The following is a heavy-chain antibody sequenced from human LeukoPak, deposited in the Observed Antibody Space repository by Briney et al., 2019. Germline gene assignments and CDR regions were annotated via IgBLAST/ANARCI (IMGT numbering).Heavy chain of an antibody. V-gene: IGHV3-66*01. D-gene: IGHD3-10*01. CDR1: GITVSSNY. CDR2: IHSGGRT. J-gene: IGHJ6*02. Sequence: GGSLRLSCAASGITVSSNYMSWVRQAPGKGLEWVSVIHSGGRTYYADSVKGRFTISRDNSKNTLYLQMSSLRVEDTAVYYCASRDRGYYYGMDVWGQGTTVTVSS. CDR3: ASRDRGYYYGMDV.